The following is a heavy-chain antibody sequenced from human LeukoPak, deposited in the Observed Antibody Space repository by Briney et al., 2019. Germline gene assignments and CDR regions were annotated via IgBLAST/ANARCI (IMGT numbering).Heavy chain of an antibody. CDR1: GFTFSSYW. CDR2: INSDGSST. CDR3: ASINGY. V-gene: IGHV3-74*01. J-gene: IGHJ4*02. Sequence: PGGSLRLSCAASGFTFSSYWMDGVRQAPGKGLACVSRINSDGSSTSYADSVKGRFTISRDNAKTTLYLQMNSLRAEDTAVYYCASINGYWGQGTLVTVSS.